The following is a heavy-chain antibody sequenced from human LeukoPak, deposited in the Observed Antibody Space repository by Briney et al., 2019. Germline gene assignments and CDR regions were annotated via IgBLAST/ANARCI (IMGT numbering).Heavy chain of an antibody. V-gene: IGHV3-11*01. CDR1: EFTFSDYY. CDR2: ISDSATNT. D-gene: IGHD3-10*01. CDR3: AAYYGSGSVNYYRGMDI. J-gene: IGHJ6*02. Sequence: GGSLRLSCKASEFTFSDYYMSWIRQAPGKGLEWISYISDSATNTHYADSVKGRFTISRDNAKKLLVLEMKSLRSEDTAVYYCAAYYGSGSVNYYRGMDIWGQGTTVTVSS.